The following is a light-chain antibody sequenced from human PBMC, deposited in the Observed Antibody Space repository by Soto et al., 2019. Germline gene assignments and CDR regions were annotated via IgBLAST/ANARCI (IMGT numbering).Light chain of an antibody. J-gene: IGLJ1*01. Sequence: QSVLTQPASVSGSPGQSIIISCTGTSNDVGGHDYVSWYQQHPGKAPKLLIYDVRSRASGVSDRFSGSKSGHTASLTISGSRPEDEADYYCASYTSSSTLVFGTGTKLTVL. V-gene: IGLV2-14*03. CDR3: ASYTSSSTLV. CDR2: DVR. CDR1: SNDVGGHDY.